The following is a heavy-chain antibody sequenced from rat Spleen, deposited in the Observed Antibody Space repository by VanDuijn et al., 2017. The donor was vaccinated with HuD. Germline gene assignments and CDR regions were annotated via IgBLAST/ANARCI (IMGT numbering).Heavy chain of an antibody. CDR1: GFSLTSYH. V-gene: IGHV2-32*01. CDR2: RWGDGST. Sequence: QVQLKESGPGLVKPSETLSLTCTVSGFSLTSYHVSWVRQPPGKGLEWMGVRWGDGSTAYNSALKSRLSISRDTSKSQVFLKMSSLKTEDTATYYCARDNSGYYFDYWGHGTLVTVSS. J-gene: IGHJ3*01. CDR3: ARDNSGYYFDY. D-gene: IGHD4-3*01.